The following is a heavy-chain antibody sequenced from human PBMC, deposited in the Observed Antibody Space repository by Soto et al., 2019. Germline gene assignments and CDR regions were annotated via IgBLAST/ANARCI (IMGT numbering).Heavy chain of an antibody. CDR2: IDPSDSYT. V-gene: IGHV5-10-1*01. CDR1: GYSFTSYW. D-gene: IGHD3-22*01. Sequence: PGESLKISCKGSGYSFTSYWISGVRQVPGKGLEWMGRIDPSDSYTNYSPSFQGHVTISADKSISTAYLQWSSLKASDTAMYYCARRGYYDSSGSPDYWGQGTLVTVSS. J-gene: IGHJ4*02. CDR3: ARRGYYDSSGSPDY.